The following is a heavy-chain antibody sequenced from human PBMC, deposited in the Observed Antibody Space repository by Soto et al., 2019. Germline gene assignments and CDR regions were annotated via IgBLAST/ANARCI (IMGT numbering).Heavy chain of an antibody. J-gene: IGHJ4*02. CDR2: INAANGHT. CDR3: ARAHGTSDRGPNDY. Sequence: QVQLVQSGAEVKKPGASVRISCKASGYSLPTHTIHWVRQAPGHRLEWMGWINAANGHTKDSQNFQNRVTISSDPSASTVYMTLTGLTSDDTAIYYCARAHGTSDRGPNDYWGQGTLVTFSS. CDR1: GYSLPTHT. V-gene: IGHV1-3*01. D-gene: IGHD3-10*01.